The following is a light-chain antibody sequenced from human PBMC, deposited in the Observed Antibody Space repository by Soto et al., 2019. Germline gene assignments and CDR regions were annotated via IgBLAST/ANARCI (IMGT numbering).Light chain of an antibody. CDR1: SSDVGGYNY. CDR2: EVN. CDR3: TSYAGGNNV. V-gene: IGLV2-8*01. J-gene: IGLJ1*01. Sequence: QSALTQPPSASGSPGQSVTISCTGTSSDVGGYNYVSWYQQYPGKVPKLMVYEVNKRPSGVPDRFSGAKSGKTASLTVSGLQAEDEAYYYCTSYAGGNNVFGTGTKLTVL.